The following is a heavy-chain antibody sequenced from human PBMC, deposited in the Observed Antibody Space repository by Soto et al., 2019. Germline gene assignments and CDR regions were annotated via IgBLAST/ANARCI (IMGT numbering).Heavy chain of an antibody. CDR2: INHSGST. D-gene: IGHD6-19*01. CDR3: ARGFSWSMYSSGWPTRAMDY. V-gene: IGHV4-34*01. Sequence: QVQLQQWGAGLLKPSETLSLTCAVYGGSFSGYYWSWIRQPPGKGLEWIGEINHSGSTNYNPSLKSRVTISVDTSKNQFSLKLSSVTAADTAVYYCARGFSWSMYSSGWPTRAMDYWGQGTLVTVSS. J-gene: IGHJ4*02. CDR1: GGSFSGYY.